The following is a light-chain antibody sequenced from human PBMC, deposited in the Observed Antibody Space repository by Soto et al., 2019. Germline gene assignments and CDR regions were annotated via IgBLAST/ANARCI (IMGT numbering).Light chain of an antibody. CDR2: EAS. CDR3: QQHIYRPLT. V-gene: IGKV3-11*01. Sequence: SLSLTPGEGATLSCRAIQSVSSSYLAWYQQNPGQAPRLLIYEASNRATGIPARFSGRGSGADFTLTISILEPEDGVLYCCQQHIYRPLTFGGGTKVDIK. J-gene: IGKJ4*01. CDR1: QSVSSSY.